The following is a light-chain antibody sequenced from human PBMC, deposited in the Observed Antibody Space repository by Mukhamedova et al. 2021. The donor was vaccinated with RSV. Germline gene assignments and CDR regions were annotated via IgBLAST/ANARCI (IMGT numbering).Light chain of an antibody. CDR2: KAS. CDR3: QQYYSYWT. V-gene: IGKV1-5*03. Sequence: WYQRRVHGQAPKLLIYKASTLESGVPSRFSGSGSGTQFTLTISSLQPDDFATYYCQQYYSYWTFGQGTTVDIK. J-gene: IGKJ1*01.